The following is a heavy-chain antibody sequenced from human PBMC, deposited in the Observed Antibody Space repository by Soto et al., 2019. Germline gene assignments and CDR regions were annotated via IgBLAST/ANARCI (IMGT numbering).Heavy chain of an antibody. V-gene: IGHV3-72*01. CDR1: GFTMSDYY. CDR3: ARTKSYGAYVV. D-gene: IGHD3-10*01. Sequence: EVKLVEAGGGLVQPGGSLRLSCAVYGFTMSDYYIDWVRQAPGKGLEWLARSRDKANSFSTDYAASVKGRLSISRDDSESSVFLQMNSLRTEDAALYYCARTKSYGAYVVGGQGTVVIVSS. J-gene: IGHJ3*01. CDR2: SRDKANSFST.